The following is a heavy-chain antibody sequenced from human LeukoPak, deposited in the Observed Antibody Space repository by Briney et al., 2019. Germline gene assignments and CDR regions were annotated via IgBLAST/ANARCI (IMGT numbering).Heavy chain of an antibody. Sequence: SETLSLTCTVSGGSISSYYWSWIRQPPGKGLEWIGYIYYSGSTNYNPSLKSRVTISVDTSKNQFSLKLSSVTAADTAVYHCARSLSGFMVRARAGMDVWGQGTTVTVSS. V-gene: IGHV4-59*08. CDR1: GGSISSYY. D-gene: IGHD3-10*01. CDR3: ARSLSGFMVRARAGMDV. CDR2: IYYSGST. J-gene: IGHJ6*02.